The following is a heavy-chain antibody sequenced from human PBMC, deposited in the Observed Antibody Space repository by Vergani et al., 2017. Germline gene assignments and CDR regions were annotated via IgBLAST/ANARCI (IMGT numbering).Heavy chain of an antibody. CDR1: GFSFTSYG. CDR3: VREGSYCGSTTCRNPSYVYYYHMDV. J-gene: IGHJ6*03. D-gene: IGHD2-21*01. Sequence: QVRLVESGGGVVQPGRSLRLSCAASGFSFTSYGMHWVRQPPGKGLEWVATISFDGNKKDYTEAVRGRFTISRDSSKTLYLQMDSLRVEDTAMYYCVREGSYCGSTTCRNPSYVYYYHMDVWGEGTTVTVSS. V-gene: IGHV3-30*03. CDR2: ISFDGNKK.